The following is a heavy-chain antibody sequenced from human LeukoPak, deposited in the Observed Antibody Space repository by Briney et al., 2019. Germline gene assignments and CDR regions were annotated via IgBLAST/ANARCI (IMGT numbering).Heavy chain of an antibody. CDR3: ARDGRDIVVVPADY. CDR1: GFTVSSNY. D-gene: IGHD2-2*01. V-gene: IGHV3-53*01. CDR2: IYSGDNT. Sequence: PGGSLRLSCAASGFTVSSNYMSWVRQAPGKGLEWVSLIYSGDNTYYADSVKGRFTISRDNSKNTLYLQMNSLRVEDTAVYYCARDGRDIVVVPADYWGQGTLVTVSS. J-gene: IGHJ4*02.